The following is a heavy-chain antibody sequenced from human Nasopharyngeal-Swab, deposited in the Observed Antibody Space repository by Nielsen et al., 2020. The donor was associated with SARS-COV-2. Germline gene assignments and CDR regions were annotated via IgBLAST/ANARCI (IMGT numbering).Heavy chain of an antibody. J-gene: IGHJ4*02. CDR2: IWYDGSNK. CDR3: ARDVPIAVAGTWGDY. V-gene: IGHV3-33*01. CDR1: GFTFSSYG. Sequence: GESLKISCAASGFTFSSYGMHWVRQAPGKGLEWVAVIWYDGSNKYYADSVKGRFTISRDNSKNTLYLQMNRLRAEDTAVYYCARDVPIAVAGTWGDYWGQGTLVTVSS. D-gene: IGHD6-19*01.